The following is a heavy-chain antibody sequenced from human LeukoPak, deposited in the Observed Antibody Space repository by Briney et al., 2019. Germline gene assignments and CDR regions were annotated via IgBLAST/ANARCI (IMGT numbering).Heavy chain of an antibody. D-gene: IGHD3-22*01. CDR3: ARDRVGYYDSSGYSYYYYYGMDV. CDR1: GFTVSSNY. J-gene: IGHJ6*02. Sequence: GGSLRLSCAASGFTVSSNYMSWVRQAPGKGLEWVSVIYSGGSTYYPDSVKGRFTISRDTSKNTLYLQMNSLRAEDTAVYYCARDRVGYYDSSGYSYYYYYGMDVWGQGTTVTVSS. CDR2: IYSGGST. V-gene: IGHV3-53*01.